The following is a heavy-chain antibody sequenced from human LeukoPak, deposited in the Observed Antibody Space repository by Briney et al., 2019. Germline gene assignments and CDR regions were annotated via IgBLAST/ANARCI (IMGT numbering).Heavy chain of an antibody. CDR2: ISGSGGST. J-gene: IGHJ4*02. CDR3: VKDHTSSSNWFGDY. Sequence: PGGSLRLSCAASGFTFSSYAMSWVRQAPGKGLEWVSAISGSGGSTYYADSVKGRFTISRDNSRNTLYLQINSLRAEDTAMYYCVKDHTSSSNWFGDYWGQGTLAIASS. V-gene: IGHV3-23*01. CDR1: GFTFSSYA. D-gene: IGHD6-13*01.